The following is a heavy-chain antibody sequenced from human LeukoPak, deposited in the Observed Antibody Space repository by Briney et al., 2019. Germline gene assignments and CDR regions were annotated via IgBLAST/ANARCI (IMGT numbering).Heavy chain of an antibody. CDR1: GGSMSSYY. D-gene: IGHD5-12*01. Sequence: SETLSLTCTVSGGSMSSYYWGWIRQPPGKGMGWVGYIYYSGSTNYNPSLKSRVTISVNTSKNQFSLRLSSVTAADTAVYYCARHLRGYSGYDQGAYFDYWGQGTLATVSS. V-gene: IGHV4-59*08. J-gene: IGHJ4*02. CDR2: IYYSGST. CDR3: ARHLRGYSGYDQGAYFDY.